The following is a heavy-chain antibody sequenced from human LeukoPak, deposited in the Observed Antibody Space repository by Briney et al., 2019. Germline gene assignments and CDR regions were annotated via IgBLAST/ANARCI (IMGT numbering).Heavy chain of an antibody. V-gene: IGHV4-59*08. D-gene: IGHD6-19*01. J-gene: IGHJ4*02. CDR1: GGSISSYS. CDR2: IYHSGST. CDR3: ARHGGGSDWYIDS. Sequence: SDTLSLTCKVSGGSISSYSWNWIRQPPGQGLEWIGYIYHSGSTNYNPSLKRRVTMSVNTSKTQFTLKLTSVTAADTAVYYCARHGGGSDWYIDSWGQGTLVTVSS.